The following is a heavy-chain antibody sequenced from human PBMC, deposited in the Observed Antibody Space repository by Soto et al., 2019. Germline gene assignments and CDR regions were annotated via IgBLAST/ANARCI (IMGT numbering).Heavy chain of an antibody. V-gene: IGHV3-30*03. Sequence: GGSLRLSCTSSTISINVHGIQWVRQAPAKGLEWVAFISNDGRVQYYADSVKGRFTISRDNAKNSLYLQMNSLRAEDAAIYYCARDRVPYYDSSRAYDSWGQGTLVTVSS. D-gene: IGHD3-22*01. CDR3: ARDRVPYYDSSRAYDS. CDR1: TISINVHG. J-gene: IGHJ4*02. CDR2: ISNDGRVQ.